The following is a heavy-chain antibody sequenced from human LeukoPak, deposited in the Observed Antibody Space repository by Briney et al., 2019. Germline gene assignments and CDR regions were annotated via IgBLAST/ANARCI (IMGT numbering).Heavy chain of an antibody. Sequence: ASVTASCKASGYIFTSYGIGWVRQAPGQGVEWMGWISTYNGNTNYVQRLQGRVTMTTDTPTNTVHMELRSLRSDDAAVYYCARVGYTSGCDHWGQGTLVAVSS. D-gene: IGHD3-3*01. J-gene: IGHJ4*02. V-gene: IGHV1-18*01. CDR3: ARVGYTSGCDH. CDR2: ISTYNGNT. CDR1: GYIFTSYG.